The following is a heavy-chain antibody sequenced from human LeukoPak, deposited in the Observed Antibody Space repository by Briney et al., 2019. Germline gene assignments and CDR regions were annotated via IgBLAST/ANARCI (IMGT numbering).Heavy chain of an antibody. D-gene: IGHD1-26*01. CDR3: ARGSFSADSPLGLDSFHP. Sequence: ASVKVSCKAPGYTFTVYYTHWVRQAPGQGLEWMGWINPNSGGTNYAQKFQGRVTMTRDTSISTAYMELSRLKSDDTAVYYCARGSFSADSPLGLDSFHPWGPGTLVTVSS. V-gene: IGHV1-2*02. CDR1: GYTFTVYY. J-gene: IGHJ5*02. CDR2: INPNSGGT.